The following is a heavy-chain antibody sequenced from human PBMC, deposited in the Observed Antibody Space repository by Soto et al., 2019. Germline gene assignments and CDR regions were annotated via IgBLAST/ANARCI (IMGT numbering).Heavy chain of an antibody. CDR2: IRSKANSYAT. Sequence: GGSLRLSCAASGFTFRGSAMHWVRQASGKGLEWFGRIRSKANSYATADAASVKGRFPISRDDSKNTAYLQMNSLKTEDTAVYSCTRQGVGYWGQGTPVNVS. CDR3: TRQGVGY. CDR1: GFTFRGSA. J-gene: IGHJ4*02. V-gene: IGHV3-73*01.